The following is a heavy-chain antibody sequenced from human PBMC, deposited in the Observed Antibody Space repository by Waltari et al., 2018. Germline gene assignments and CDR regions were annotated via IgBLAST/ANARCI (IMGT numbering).Heavy chain of an antibody. D-gene: IGHD2-2*01. CDR1: GFTFSSYG. CDR3: AKDGCSSTSCYRSRMDV. J-gene: IGHJ6*02. CDR2: IRYDGSNK. V-gene: IGHV3-30*02. Sequence: VQLVESGGGVVQPGGSLRLSCAASGFTFSSYGMHWVRQAPGKGLEWVAFIRYDGSNKYYADSVKGRFTISRDNSKNTLYLQMNSLRAEDTAVYYCAKDGCSSTSCYRSRMDVWGQGTTVTVSS.